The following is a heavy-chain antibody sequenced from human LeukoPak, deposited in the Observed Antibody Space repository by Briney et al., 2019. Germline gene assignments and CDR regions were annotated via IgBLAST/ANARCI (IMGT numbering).Heavy chain of an antibody. J-gene: IGHJ5*02. V-gene: IGHV3-7*01. CDR3: ARKLYYYGTSPAGWFSP. CDR2: IKQDGSDE. Sequence: GGSLRLSCEVSGFIFSTYWMTWVRQAPGKRLEWVATIKQDGSDEYYVDSVKGRFTISRDNAKNSLYLQMDGLRAEDTAVYHCARKLYYYGTSPAGWFSPWGQGTLVTVSS. CDR1: GFIFSTYW. D-gene: IGHD3-22*01.